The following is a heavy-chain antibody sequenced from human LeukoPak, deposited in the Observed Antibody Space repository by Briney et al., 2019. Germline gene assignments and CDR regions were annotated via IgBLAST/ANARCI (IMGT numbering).Heavy chain of an antibody. CDR2: ISYDGSNK. D-gene: IGHD6-13*01. CDR3: ARDNWKVPGGSSWSGGFDP. Sequence: GGPLRLSCAASGFTFSSYAMHWVRQAPGKGLEWVAVISYDGSNKYYADSVKGRFTISRDNSKNTLYLQMNSLRAEDTAVYYCARDNWKVPGGSSWSGGFDPWGQGTLVTVSS. CDR1: GFTFSSYA. J-gene: IGHJ5*02. V-gene: IGHV3-30*04.